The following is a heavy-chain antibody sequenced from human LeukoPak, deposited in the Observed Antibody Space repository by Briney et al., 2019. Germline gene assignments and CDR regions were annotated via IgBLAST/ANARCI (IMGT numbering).Heavy chain of an antibody. Sequence: SETLSLTCTVSGGSISSYYWSWLRQPPGKGLEWIGYIYYSGSTNYNPSLTSRVTISVDTSKNQFSLKLSSLTAADTAVYYCARVPDSNYPYYFDYWGQGTLVTVSS. CDR3: ARVPDSNYPYYFDY. D-gene: IGHD4-11*01. V-gene: IGHV4-59*01. CDR2: IYYSGST. CDR1: GGSISSYY. J-gene: IGHJ4*02.